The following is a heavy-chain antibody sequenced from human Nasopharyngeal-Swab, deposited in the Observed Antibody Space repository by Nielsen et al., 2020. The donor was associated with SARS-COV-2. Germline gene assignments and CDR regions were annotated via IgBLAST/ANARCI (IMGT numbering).Heavy chain of an antibody. D-gene: IGHD6-13*01. CDR3: ARSGYSNWDIDY. V-gene: IGHV1-69*13. CDR2: IIPIFGTA. Sequence: SVKVSCKASGGTFSSYAISWVRQAPGQGLEWMGGIIPIFGTADYAQKFQDRVTITADESTSTAYMELSSLRSEDTAVYYCARSGYSNWDIDYWGQGTLVTVSS. J-gene: IGHJ4*02. CDR1: GGTFSSYA.